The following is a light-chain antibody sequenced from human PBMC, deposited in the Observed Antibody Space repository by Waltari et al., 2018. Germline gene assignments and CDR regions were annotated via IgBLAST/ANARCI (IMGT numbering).Light chain of an antibody. J-gene: IGKJ1*01. CDR1: QSIGGW. CDR3: QQYHSYPRT. Sequence: DIHMTQSPPTLSASVGVRVTIRRRASQSIGGWLAWYQQKPGKAPELLIYEASSLQSGVPSRFSGSGSGTEFILTIGSLQPDDFATYYCQQYHSYPRTFGQGTKVEI. CDR2: EAS. V-gene: IGKV1-5*03.